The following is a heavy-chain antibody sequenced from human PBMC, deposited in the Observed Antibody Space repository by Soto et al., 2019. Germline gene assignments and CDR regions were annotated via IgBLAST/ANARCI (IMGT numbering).Heavy chain of an antibody. V-gene: IGHV3-23*01. Sequence: AVGAPRLSCAAPGFTFSSHALSWGRQAPGKGLEWVSAISGSGGSTYYADSVKGRFTISRDNSKNTLYLQMNSLRAEGTAVYYCAKERSWLHDYWGQGTLVTVSS. CDR3: AKERSWLHDY. CDR1: GFTFSSHA. CDR2: ISGSGGST. J-gene: IGHJ4*02. D-gene: IGHD5-18*01.